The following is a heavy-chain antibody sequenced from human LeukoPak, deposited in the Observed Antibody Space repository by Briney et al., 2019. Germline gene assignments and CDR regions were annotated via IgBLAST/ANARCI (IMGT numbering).Heavy chain of an antibody. CDR1: GGSISSSSYY. CDR2: IYYSGST. D-gene: IGHD3-10*01. Sequence: PSETLSLTCTVSGGSISSSSYYWGWIRQPPGKGLEWIGSIYYSGSTYYNPSLKSRVTISVDTSKNQFSLKLSSVTAADTAVYYCARGFFRFDPWGQGTLVTVSS. V-gene: IGHV4-39*07. CDR3: ARGFFRFDP. J-gene: IGHJ5*02.